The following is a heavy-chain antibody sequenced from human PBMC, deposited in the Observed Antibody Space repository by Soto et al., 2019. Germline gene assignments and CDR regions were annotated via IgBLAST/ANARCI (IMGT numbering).Heavy chain of an antibody. V-gene: IGHV2-5*02. CDR3: ANRHTSEDGHTWGGHFDS. J-gene: IGHJ4*02. CDR1: GFSLSTSGVA. CDR2: IYWDDEK. Sequence: QITLRESGPALVRPTQTLTLTCTFSGFSLSTSGVAVGWIRQPPGQALEWLALIYWDDEKRYSPSLKSRLTITKDTSKSQVVLTMTNMDPVDTATYYCANRHTSEDGHTWGGHFDSWGQGTLVTVSS. D-gene: IGHD7-27*01.